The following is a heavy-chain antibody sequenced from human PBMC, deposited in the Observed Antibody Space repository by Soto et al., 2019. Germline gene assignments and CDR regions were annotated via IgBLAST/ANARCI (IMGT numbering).Heavy chain of an antibody. CDR1: GFTFSDYW. CDR3: ARGAYYYDSSGLSY. J-gene: IGHJ4*02. D-gene: IGHD3-22*01. CDR2: IKQDGNEK. V-gene: IGHV3-7*01. Sequence: GGSLRLSCAVSGFTFSDYWMSWVRQAPGKGLEWVANIKQDGNEKYYVDSVKGRFTISRDNAKNSLYLQMNSLRAEDTAVYYCARGAYYYDSSGLSYSGQGTLVTVSS.